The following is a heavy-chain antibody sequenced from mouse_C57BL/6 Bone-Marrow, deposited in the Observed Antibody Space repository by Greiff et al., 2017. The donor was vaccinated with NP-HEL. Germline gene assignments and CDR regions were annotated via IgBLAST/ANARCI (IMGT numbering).Heavy chain of an antibody. CDR1: GYTFTSYW. CDR3: AIDYPLPYYFDY. J-gene: IGHJ2*01. Sequence: LKQPGAELVKPGASVKVSCKASGYTFTSYWMHWVKQRPGQGLEWIGRIHPSDSDTNYNQKFKGKATLTVDKSSSTAYMQLSSLTSEDSAVYYCAIDYPLPYYFDYWGQGTTLTVSS. D-gene: IGHD2-4*01. CDR2: IHPSDSDT. V-gene: IGHV1-74*01.